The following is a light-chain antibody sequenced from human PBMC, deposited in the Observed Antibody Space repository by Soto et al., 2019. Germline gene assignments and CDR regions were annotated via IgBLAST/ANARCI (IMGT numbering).Light chain of an antibody. CDR2: AAS. J-gene: IGKJ5*01. Sequence: DFQMTQSPSTLSASVVSRFTITCRASQCIGKYLAWYQKKAGKVPNLLIYAASTLQSGVPSRLSGSGYGTELTITISSMQTEDVATYYCQKYDGDPKTFGQGTRLEIK. CDR1: QCIGKY. CDR3: QKYDGDPKT. V-gene: IGKV1-27*01.